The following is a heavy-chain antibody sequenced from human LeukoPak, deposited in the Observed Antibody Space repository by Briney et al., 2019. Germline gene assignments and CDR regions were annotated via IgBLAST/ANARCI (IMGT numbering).Heavy chain of an antibody. V-gene: IGHV1-8*01. J-gene: IGHJ4*02. CDR2: MNPNSGNT. CDR1: GYTFTSYD. D-gene: IGHD6-13*01. Sequence: ASVKVSCKASGYTFTSYDINWVRQATGQGLEWMGWMNPNSGNTGYAQKFQGRVTMTRNTSISTAYMELSSLRSEDTAVYYCASGIAAAGTLIDYWGQGTLVTVSS. CDR3: ASGIAAAGTLIDY.